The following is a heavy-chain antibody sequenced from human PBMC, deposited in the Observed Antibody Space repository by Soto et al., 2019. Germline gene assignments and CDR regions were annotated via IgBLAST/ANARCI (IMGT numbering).Heavy chain of an antibody. D-gene: IGHD6-25*01. V-gene: IGHV5-51*01. J-gene: IGHJ4*02. CDR3: ARHPDAAHTSDFDY. CDR1: GYSFTSHW. CDR2: IYPGDSDT. Sequence: EVQLVQSGAEVKTPGESLKISCKGSGYSFTSHWIGWVRQMPGKGLEWMGIIYPGDSDTRYSPSFQGLVTISADKSITTAYLQWSSLKASDTAMYYCARHPDAAHTSDFDYWGQGTLVTVSS.